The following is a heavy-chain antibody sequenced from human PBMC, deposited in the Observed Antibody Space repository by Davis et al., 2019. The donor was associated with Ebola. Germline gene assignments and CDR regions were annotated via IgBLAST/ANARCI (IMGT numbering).Heavy chain of an antibody. D-gene: IGHD3-10*01. CDR2: IYHSGST. Sequence: PSETLSLTCAVSGGSISSGGYSWSWIRQPPGKGLEWIGYIYHSGSTYYNPSLKSRVTISVDRSKNQFSLKLSSVTAADTAVYYCARVDGGGVDYWGQGTLVTVSS. CDR1: GGSISSGGYS. V-gene: IGHV4-30-2*01. J-gene: IGHJ4*02. CDR3: ARVDGGGVDY.